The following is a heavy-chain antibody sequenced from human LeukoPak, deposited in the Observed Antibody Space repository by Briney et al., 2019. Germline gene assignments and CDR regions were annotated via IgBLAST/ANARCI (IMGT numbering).Heavy chain of an antibody. J-gene: IGHJ6*03. V-gene: IGHV4-30-4*07. Sequence: PSETLSLTCAVSGGSISSGGYSWSWIRQPPGKGLEWIGYIYYSGSTYYNPSLKSRVTISVDTSKNQFSLKLSSVTAADTAVYYCARAGGYYYYYMDVWGKGTTVTVSS. CDR2: IYYSGST. CDR1: GGSISSGGYS. CDR3: ARAGGYYYYYMDV. D-gene: IGHD1-26*01.